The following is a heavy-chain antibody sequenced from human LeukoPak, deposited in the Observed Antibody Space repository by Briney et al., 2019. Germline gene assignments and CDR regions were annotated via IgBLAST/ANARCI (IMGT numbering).Heavy chain of an antibody. CDR2: INPSGGST. CDR3: ARGKRLITMVRGAMGY. CDR1: GYTFTIYY. Sequence: ASVTVSCKASGYTFTIYYMHWVRQAPGQGLEWMGIINPSGGSTSYAQKFQGRVTMTRDMSTSTVYMELSSLRSEDTAVYYCARGKRLITMVRGAMGYWGQGTLVTVSS. D-gene: IGHD3-10*01. J-gene: IGHJ4*02. V-gene: IGHV1-46*01.